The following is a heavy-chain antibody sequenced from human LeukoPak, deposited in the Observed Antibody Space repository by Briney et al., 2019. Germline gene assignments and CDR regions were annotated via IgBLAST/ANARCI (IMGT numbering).Heavy chain of an antibody. CDR2: ISSSSSYI. J-gene: IGHJ3*02. V-gene: IGHV3-21*01. CDR1: GFTFSSYS. D-gene: IGHD3-10*01. CDR3: ARDSYWLGGTIGAFDI. Sequence: GGSLRLSCAASGFTFSSYSMNWVRQAPGKGLEWVSSISSSSSYIYYADLVKGRFTISRDNAKNSLYLQINSLRAEDTALYYCARDSYWLGGTIGAFDIWGQGTMVTVSS.